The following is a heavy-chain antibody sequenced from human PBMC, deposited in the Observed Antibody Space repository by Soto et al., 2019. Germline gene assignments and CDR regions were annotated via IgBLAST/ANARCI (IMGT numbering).Heavy chain of an antibody. J-gene: IGHJ4*02. CDR1: GFSLSTSGVG. D-gene: IGHD2-2*01. CDR3: ARIRSYYPSGGGVATQFDY. Sequence: GSGPTLVNPTQTLTLACTFSGFSLSTSGVGVGWIRQPPGKALEWLALIYWDDDKRYSPSLKSRLTITKDTSKNQVVLTMTNMDPVDTATYYCARIRSYYPSGGGVATQFDYWGQGTLVTVSS. CDR2: IYWDDDK. V-gene: IGHV2-5*02.